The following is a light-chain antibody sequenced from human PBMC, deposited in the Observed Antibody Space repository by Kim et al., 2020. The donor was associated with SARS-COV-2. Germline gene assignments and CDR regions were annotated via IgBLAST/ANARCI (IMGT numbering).Light chain of an antibody. CDR2: QDN. Sequence: SYELTQPPSVSVSPGQTASITCSGYKLGDKYVSWYQQKPGQSPVVVIYQDNQRPSGIPERFSGSNSGNTATLTISGTQAMDEADYYCQAWDSSTYNYVFGAGTKVTVL. CDR1: KLGDKY. CDR3: QAWDSSTYNYV. J-gene: IGLJ1*01. V-gene: IGLV3-1*01.